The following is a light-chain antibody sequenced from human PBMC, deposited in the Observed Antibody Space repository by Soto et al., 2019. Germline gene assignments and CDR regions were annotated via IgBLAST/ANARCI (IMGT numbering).Light chain of an antibody. CDR2: DIS. J-gene: IGLJ1*01. V-gene: IGLV2-11*01. CDR3: CSDGGNYSA. Sequence: QSALTQPRSVSGSPGQSVTMSCTGSGSDVGDYDYVSWYQQHPGTAPRLMIYDISERPSGVPDRFSGSQSGNTASLTISGLQAEDEADDYCCSDGGNYSAFGIGTKVTVL. CDR1: GSDVGDYDY.